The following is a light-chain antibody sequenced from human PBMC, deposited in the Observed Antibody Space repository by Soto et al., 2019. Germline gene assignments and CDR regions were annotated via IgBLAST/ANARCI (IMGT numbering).Light chain of an antibody. CDR2: ENN. J-gene: IGLJ2*01. CDR1: SSNIGNNY. CDR3: GIWDSSLSAGAV. V-gene: IGLV1-51*02. Sequence: QSVLTQPPSVSAAPGQKVTISCSGSSSNIGNNYVSWYQQLPGTAPKLLIYENNKRPSGIPDRFSGSKSGTSATLGITGLQTGDDADYYCGIWDSSLSAGAVFGGGTKVTVL.